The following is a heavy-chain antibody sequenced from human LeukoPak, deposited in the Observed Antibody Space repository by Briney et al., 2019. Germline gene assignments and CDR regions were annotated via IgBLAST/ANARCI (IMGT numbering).Heavy chain of an antibody. D-gene: IGHD3-16*01. V-gene: IGHV3-21*01. CDR2: ISSSSSYI. Sequence: PGGSLRLSCAASGFTFSSYSMNWVRQAPGKGLEWVSSISSSSSYIYYADSVKGRFTISRDNAKNSLYLQMNSLRAEDTAVYYCAREIRFTFSTPFDYWGQGTLVTVSS. CDR1: GFTFSSYS. J-gene: IGHJ4*02. CDR3: AREIRFTFSTPFDY.